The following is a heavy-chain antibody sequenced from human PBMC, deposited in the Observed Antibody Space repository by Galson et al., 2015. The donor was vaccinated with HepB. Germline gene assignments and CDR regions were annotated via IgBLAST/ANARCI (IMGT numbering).Heavy chain of an antibody. D-gene: IGHD7-27*01. CDR1: GFTFSSYN. V-gene: IGHV3-21*01. Sequence: LRLSCAGSGFTFSSYNMNWVRQAPGKGLEWVASIDSSSSYTYYADSLKGRFTISRDNAKNSLYLQMNSLRPEDTAVYYCVRDPPLGTPFDHWGQGTLVTVSS. J-gene: IGHJ4*02. CDR2: IDSSSSYT. CDR3: VRDPPLGTPFDH.